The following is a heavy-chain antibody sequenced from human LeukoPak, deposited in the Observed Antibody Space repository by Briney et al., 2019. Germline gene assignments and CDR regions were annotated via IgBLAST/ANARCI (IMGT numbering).Heavy chain of an antibody. CDR3: AKASHYYDFWSGYSAPYYYYYYMDV. Sequence: AGGSLRLSCAASGFTFSSYGMHWVRQAPGKGVEWVAVIWYDGSNKYYADSVKGRFTISRDNSKNTLYLQMNSLRAEDTAVYYCAKASHYYDFWSGYSAPYYYYYYMDVWGKGTTVTVSS. J-gene: IGHJ6*03. CDR2: IWYDGSNK. D-gene: IGHD3-3*01. CDR1: GFTFSSYG. V-gene: IGHV3-33*06.